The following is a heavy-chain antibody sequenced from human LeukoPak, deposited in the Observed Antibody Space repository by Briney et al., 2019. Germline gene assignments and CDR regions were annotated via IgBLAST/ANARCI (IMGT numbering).Heavy chain of an antibody. V-gene: IGHV4-30-2*01. CDR3: ARDHSQVVPAAQYYYYYMDV. CDR2: IYHSGST. Sequence: SQTLSLTCAVSGGSISSGGYSWSWIRQPPGKGLEWIGYIYHSGSTYYNPSLKSRVTISVDTSKNQFSLKLSSVTAADTAVYYCARDHSQVVPAAQYYYYYMDVWGKGTTVTVSS. CDR1: GGSISSGGYS. D-gene: IGHD2-2*01. J-gene: IGHJ6*03.